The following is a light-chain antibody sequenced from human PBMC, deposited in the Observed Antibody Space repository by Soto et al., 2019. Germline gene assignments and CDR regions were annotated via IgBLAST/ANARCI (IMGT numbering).Light chain of an antibody. CDR3: SSYVGSSNV. J-gene: IGLJ1*01. CDR2: EGS. Sequence: QSALTQPASVSGSPGQSITISCTGTSSDVGSYNLVSWYQQHPGKAPKLMIYEGSKRPSGVSNRFSGSKSGNTASLTVSGLQAEDEADYYCSSYVGSSNVFGTGTKLTVL. CDR1: SSDVGSYNL. V-gene: IGLV2-14*02.